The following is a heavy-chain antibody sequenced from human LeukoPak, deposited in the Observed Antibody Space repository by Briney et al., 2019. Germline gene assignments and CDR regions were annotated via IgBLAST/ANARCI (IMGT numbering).Heavy chain of an antibody. CDR2: IYYSGST. D-gene: IGHD6-6*01. J-gene: IGHJ6*02. CDR1: GGSISSGDYY. Sequence: PSETLSLTCTVSGGSISSGDYYWSWIRQPPGKGLEWIGYIYYSGSTNYNPSLKSRVTMSVDTSKNQFSLKLSSVTAADTAVYYCARDQVSSFDLIGYGMDVWGQGTTVTVSS. V-gene: IGHV4-61*08. CDR3: ARDQVSSFDLIGYGMDV.